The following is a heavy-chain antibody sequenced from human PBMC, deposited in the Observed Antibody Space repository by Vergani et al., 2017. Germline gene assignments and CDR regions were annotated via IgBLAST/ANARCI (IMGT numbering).Heavy chain of an antibody. CDR3: AKDVKTYDRVGYYFDY. CDR1: GGTFSSYS. CDR2: INPSGGST. D-gene: IGHD3-3*01. Sequence: QVQLVQSGAEVKKPGSSVKVSCKASGGTFSSYSLSWVRQAPGQGLEWMGRINPSGGSTSYAQKFQGRVTMTRDTSTSTVYMELSSLRSEDTAVYYCAKDVKTYDRVGYYFDYWGQGTLVTVSS. V-gene: IGHV1-46*01. J-gene: IGHJ4*02.